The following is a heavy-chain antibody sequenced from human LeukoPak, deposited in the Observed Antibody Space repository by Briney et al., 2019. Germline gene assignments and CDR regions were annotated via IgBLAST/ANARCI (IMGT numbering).Heavy chain of an antibody. J-gene: IGHJ5*02. CDR3: ARCTTASSGWCNWLDP. CDR2: IKSDGSST. D-gene: IGHD3-22*01. V-gene: IGHV3-74*01. CDR1: GFTFSSYW. Sequence: GGSLRLSCAASGFTFSSYWMHWVRQAPGKGLVWVSRIKSDGSSTSYADSVKGRFTISRDNSKNILYLQMNSLRAEDTAIYYCARCTTASSGWCNWLDPWGQGTLVTVSS.